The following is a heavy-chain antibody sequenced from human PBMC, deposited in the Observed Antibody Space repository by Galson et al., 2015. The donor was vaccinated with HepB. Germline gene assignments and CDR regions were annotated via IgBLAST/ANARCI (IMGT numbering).Heavy chain of an antibody. V-gene: IGHV4-39*01. J-gene: IGHJ4*02. CDR3: ARAAVGSGSFLPEFDY. Sequence: EPLSLTCTVSNDSISSGPFFWGWIREPPGKGLAWIGGVCYSGSVFYDPSLKSRVSVSVNTSKNQFSLNLNSVTTADADAWLCARAAVGSGSFLPEFDYWGQGTLVTVSS. D-gene: IGHD6-19*01. CDR1: NDSISSGPFF. CDR2: VCYSGSV.